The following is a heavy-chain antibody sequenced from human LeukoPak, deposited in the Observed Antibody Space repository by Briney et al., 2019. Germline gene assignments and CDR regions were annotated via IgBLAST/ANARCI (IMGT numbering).Heavy chain of an antibody. D-gene: IGHD6-6*01. CDR1: GGSISSGSYY. CDR3: ARGTPSSIAARGGNWFDP. Sequence: SETLSLTCTVSGGSISSGSYYWSCIRQPAGKGLECIGRIYTSGSTNYNPSLKSRVTISVDTSKHQFSLKLSSVTAADTAVYYCARGTPSSIAARGGNWFDPWGQGTLVTVSS. CDR2: IYTSGST. J-gene: IGHJ5*02. V-gene: IGHV4-61*02.